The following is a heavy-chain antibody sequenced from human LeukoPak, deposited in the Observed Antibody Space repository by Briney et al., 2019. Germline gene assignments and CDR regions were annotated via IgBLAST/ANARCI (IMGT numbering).Heavy chain of an antibody. CDR3: ARDSSATDAFDY. Sequence: GASVKVSCKASVYTFTGYYMHWVRQAPGQGLEWMGRINPNSGGTNYAQKFQGRVTMTRDTSISTAYMELSRLRSDDTAVYYCARDSSATDAFDYWGQGTLVTVSS. D-gene: IGHD2-21*02. CDR2: INPNSGGT. J-gene: IGHJ4*02. CDR1: VYTFTGYY. V-gene: IGHV1-2*06.